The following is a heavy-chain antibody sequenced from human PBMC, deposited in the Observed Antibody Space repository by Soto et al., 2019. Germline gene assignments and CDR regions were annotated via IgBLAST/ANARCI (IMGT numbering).Heavy chain of an antibody. V-gene: IGHV1-3*01. CDR3: ARMRYFDWTYDY. J-gene: IGHJ4*02. D-gene: IGHD3-9*01. CDR1: GYTFTDYA. Sequence: ASVKVSCKASGYTFTDYAIHWVRQAPGQSLELMGWINAGNANTEYSEKFQGRVTVTRDTSANTVTLELSRLRSEDTAVYYCARMRYFDWTYDYWGQGTLVTVSS. CDR2: INAGNANT.